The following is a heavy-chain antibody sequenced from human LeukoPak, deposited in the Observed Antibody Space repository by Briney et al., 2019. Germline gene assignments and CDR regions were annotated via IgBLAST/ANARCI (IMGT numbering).Heavy chain of an antibody. J-gene: IGHJ6*03. D-gene: IGHD3-10*01. CDR3: GRVPHYRYMDV. CDR2: VYHTGIT. Sequence: SETLSLTCAVYGGSFSGYYWGWIRQPPGKGLEWIGEVYHTGITTCEPSLKSRVIMSVDKSKNEFSLKINSVTAADTAVYYCGRVPHYRYMDVWGKGTTVIVSS. CDR1: GGSFSGYY. V-gene: IGHV4-34*01.